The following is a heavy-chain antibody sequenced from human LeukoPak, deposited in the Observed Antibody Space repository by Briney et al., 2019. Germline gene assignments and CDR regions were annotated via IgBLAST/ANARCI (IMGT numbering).Heavy chain of an antibody. D-gene: IGHD6-19*01. CDR3: ASSDGGWYYFDY. J-gene: IGHJ4*02. CDR2: IYSGGST. V-gene: IGHV3-53*01. CDR1: GFTVSSNY. Sequence: GGSLRLSCAASGFTVSSNYMSWVRQAPGKGLEWVSVIYSGGSTYYADSVKGRFTISRDNSKNTLYLQMNSLRAEDTAVYYCASSDGGWYYFDYWGQGTLVTVSS.